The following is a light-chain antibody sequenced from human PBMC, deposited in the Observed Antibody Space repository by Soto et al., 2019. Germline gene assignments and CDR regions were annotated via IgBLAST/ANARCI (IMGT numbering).Light chain of an antibody. CDR2: GAS. CDR1: QSVSSSY. CDR3: QQYGSSPLT. J-gene: IGKJ4*01. V-gene: IGKV3-20*01. Sequence: EIVLTQSPGTLSLSPGERATLSCRASQSVSSSYLAWYQQKPGQAPRLLIYGASSRATGIPDRFIGSGSGTDFTLTISRLEPKDFAVYYCQQYGSSPLTFGGGTKVEIK.